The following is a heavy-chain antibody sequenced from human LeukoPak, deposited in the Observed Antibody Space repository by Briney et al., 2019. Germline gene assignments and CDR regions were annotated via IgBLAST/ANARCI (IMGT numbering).Heavy chain of an antibody. V-gene: IGHV5-51*01. J-gene: IGHJ4*02. CDR2: IFPGDSGT. Sequence: GESLKISCKGSGYSFTTYWIGWMRQMAGKGLEWMRIIFPGDSGTRYSPSFQGQATISADKSISTAYLQWSSLKASDTGMYYCARPDGDYEFDYWGQGTRVTVSS. CDR3: ARPDGDYEFDY. CDR1: GYSFTTYW. D-gene: IGHD4-17*01.